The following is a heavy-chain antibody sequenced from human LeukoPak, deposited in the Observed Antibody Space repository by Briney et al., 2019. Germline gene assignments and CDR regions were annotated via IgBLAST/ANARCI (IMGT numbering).Heavy chain of an antibody. CDR3: VKDLGGGYSSSWYSFDY. Sequence: GGSLRLSCAASGFTFSSYGMHWVRQAPGKGLEWVAVISYDGSNKYYADSVKGRFTISRDNSKNTLYLQMNSLRAEDTAVYYCVKDLGGGYSSSWYSFDYWGQGTLVTVSS. V-gene: IGHV3-30*18. CDR1: GFTFSSYG. J-gene: IGHJ4*02. D-gene: IGHD6-13*01. CDR2: ISYDGSNK.